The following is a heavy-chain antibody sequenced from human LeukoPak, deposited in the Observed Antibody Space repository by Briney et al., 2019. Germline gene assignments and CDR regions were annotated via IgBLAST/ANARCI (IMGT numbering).Heavy chain of an antibody. J-gene: IGHJ4*02. Sequence: QPGGSLRLSCAASGFTFSNYWMTWVRQAPGKGLEWVANIKQDGTEKYYVDSVKGRFTISRDNAENSLYLQMNSLRAEDTAVYYCTRDMGCPGGTCYSFYDYWGQGALVTVSS. D-gene: IGHD2-15*01. CDR3: TRDMGCPGGTCYSFYDY. CDR2: IKQDGTEK. CDR1: GFTFSNYW. V-gene: IGHV3-7*01.